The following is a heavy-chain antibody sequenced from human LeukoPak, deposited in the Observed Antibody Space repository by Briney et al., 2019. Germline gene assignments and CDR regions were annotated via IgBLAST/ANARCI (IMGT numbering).Heavy chain of an antibody. CDR3: ASSGYSYGPYYFDY. D-gene: IGHD5-18*01. J-gene: IGHJ4*02. CDR1: GGSISSGSYY. Sequence: PSQTLSLTCTVSGGSISSGSYYWSWIRQPAGKGLEWIGRIYTSGSTNYNPSLKSRVTISVDTSKNQFSLKLSSVTAADTAVYYCASSGYSYGPYYFDYWGQGTPVTVSS. CDR2: IYTSGST. V-gene: IGHV4-61*02.